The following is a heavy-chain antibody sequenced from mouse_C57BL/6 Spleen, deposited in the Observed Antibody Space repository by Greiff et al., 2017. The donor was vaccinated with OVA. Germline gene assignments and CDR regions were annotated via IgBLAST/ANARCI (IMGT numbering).Heavy chain of an antibody. CDR2: INPGSGGT. V-gene: IGHV1-54*01. CDR3: ARAVYDYGSAY. Sequence: QVQLQQSAAELVRPGSSVTVSCKASGYSFTNYLIQLVKQRPGQGLEWIGVINPGSGGTNYNEKFKGKATLTADKSSSTAYMQLSSLTSEDSAVYFCARAVYDYGSAYWGQGTLVTVSA. D-gene: IGHD2-4*01. J-gene: IGHJ3*01. CDR1: GYSFTNYL.